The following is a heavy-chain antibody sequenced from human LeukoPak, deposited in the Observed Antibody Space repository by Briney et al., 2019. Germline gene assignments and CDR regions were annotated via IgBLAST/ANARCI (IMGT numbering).Heavy chain of an antibody. V-gene: IGHV4-59*11. D-gene: IGHD6-19*01. CDR3: AREGYSSGWNDY. J-gene: IGHJ4*02. CDR1: GGSISSHY. Sequence: SETLSLTCSVFGGSISSHYWSWIRQPPGKGPEWIGYIYYSGTTNYNPSLNSRVTTSVDMSKNQFSLKLRSVTAADTAVYYCAREGYSSGWNDYWGQGTLVTVSS. CDR2: IYYSGTT.